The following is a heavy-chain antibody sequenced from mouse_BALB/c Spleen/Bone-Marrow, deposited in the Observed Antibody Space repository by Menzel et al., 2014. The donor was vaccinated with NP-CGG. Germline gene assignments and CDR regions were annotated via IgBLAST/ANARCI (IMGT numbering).Heavy chain of an antibody. V-gene: IGHV3-2*02. CDR2: ISDSGST. CDR3: ARVYYYRYCYIDV. J-gene: IGHJ1*01. D-gene: IGHD2-14*01. CDR1: GYSITSDYA. Sequence: EVKLMESGPGLVKPSPSVTFTCTAAGYSITSDYAWYWTRQLQGNKLECVGYISDSGSTNYNPSFKSQITITRDTSKNLIFLHLNSVNPEDAATYYCARVYYYRYCYIDVWGQGTTVTVSS.